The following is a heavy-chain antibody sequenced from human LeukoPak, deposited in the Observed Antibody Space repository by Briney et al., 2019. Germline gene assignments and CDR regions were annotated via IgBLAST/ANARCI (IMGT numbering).Heavy chain of an antibody. V-gene: IGHV4-59*01. CDR3: ARDPWRELQHDAFDI. Sequence: SETLSLTCTVSGGSISSYYWSWIRQPPGKGLEWIGYIYYSGSTNYNPSLKSRVTISVDTSKKQFSLKLTSVTAADTAVYYCARDPWRELQHDAFDIWGQGTMVTVSS. J-gene: IGHJ3*02. CDR2: IYYSGST. D-gene: IGHD1-26*01. CDR1: GGSISSYY.